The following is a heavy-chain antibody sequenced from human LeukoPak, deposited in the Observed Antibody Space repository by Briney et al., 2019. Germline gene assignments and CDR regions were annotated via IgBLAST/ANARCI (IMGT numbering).Heavy chain of an antibody. CDR1: GFTLSSYW. CDR2: IKQDGSEK. J-gene: IGHJ6*03. CDR3: ARDFREQSELRGRYYYYYMDV. D-gene: IGHD1-26*01. V-gene: IGHV3-7*01. Sequence: PGGSLRLSCAASGFTLSSYWMTWVRQAPGKGLEWVANIKQDGSEKYYVDSVKGRFTISRDNAKNSLYLQMNSLRAEDTAVYYCARDFREQSELRGRYYYYYMDVWGKGTTVTVSS.